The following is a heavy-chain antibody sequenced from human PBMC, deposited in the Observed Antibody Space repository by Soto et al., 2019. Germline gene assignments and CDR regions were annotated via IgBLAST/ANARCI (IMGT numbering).Heavy chain of an antibody. CDR3: ARVGQLVSWFDP. D-gene: IGHD6-6*01. V-gene: IGHV4-30-4*01. CDR1: GGSISSGDYY. J-gene: IGHJ5*02. CDR2: IYYSGST. Sequence: SETLSLTCTVSGGSISSGDYYWSWIRQPPGKGLEWIGYIYYSGSTYYNPSLKGRVTISVDTSKNQFSLKLSSVTAADTAVYYCARVGQLVSWFDPWGQGTLVTVSS.